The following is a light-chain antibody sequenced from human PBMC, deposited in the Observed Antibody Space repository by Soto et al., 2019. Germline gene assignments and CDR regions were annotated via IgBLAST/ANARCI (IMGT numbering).Light chain of an antibody. V-gene: IGKV3-20*01. CDR3: QEYGSSPGK. J-gene: IGKJ1*01. CDR1: QSVRSSY. CDR2: GAS. Sequence: EIVLTQSPGTLSLSPGERATLSCRASQSVRSSYLAWYQQKPGQAHRLLIYGASSRATGIPARFSGIASVEDFTLTISSLAAGDFAVYFCQEYGSSPGKVGLETKVDIK.